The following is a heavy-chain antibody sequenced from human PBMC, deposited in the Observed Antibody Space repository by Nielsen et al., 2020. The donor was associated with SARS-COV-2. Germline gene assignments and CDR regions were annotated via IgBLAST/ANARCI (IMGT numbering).Heavy chain of an antibody. CDR2: ISSSSSYT. D-gene: IGHD3-9*01. Sequence: GESLKISCVASGFTFSDYYMSWIRQAPGKGLEWVSYISSSSSYTNYADSVKGRFTISRDNAKNSLYLQMNSLRAEDTAVYYCARTARYYDILTGYQTRDAFDIWGQGTMVTVSS. CDR1: GFTFSDYY. J-gene: IGHJ3*02. V-gene: IGHV3-11*03. CDR3: ARTARYYDILTGYQTRDAFDI.